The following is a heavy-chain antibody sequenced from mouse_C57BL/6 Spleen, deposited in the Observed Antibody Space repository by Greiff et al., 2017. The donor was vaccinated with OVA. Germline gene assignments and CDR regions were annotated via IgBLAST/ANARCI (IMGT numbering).Heavy chain of an antibody. CDR1: GYSITSGYD. Sequence: VQLQQSGPGMVKPSQSLSLTCTVTGYSITSGYDWHWIRHFPGNKLEWMGYISYSGSTNYNPSLKSRISITHDTSKNHFFLKLNSVTTEDTATYYCAREGSTGPSWFAYWGHGTLVTVSA. D-gene: IGHD4-1*02. J-gene: IGHJ3*01. CDR2: ISYSGST. CDR3: AREGSTGPSWFAY. V-gene: IGHV3-1*01.